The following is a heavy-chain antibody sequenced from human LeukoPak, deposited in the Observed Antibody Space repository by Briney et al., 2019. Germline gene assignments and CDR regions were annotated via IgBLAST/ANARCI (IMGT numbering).Heavy chain of an antibody. J-gene: IGHJ5*02. D-gene: IGHD1-1*01. CDR2: MNPNSGNT. Sequence: ASVKVSCKASGYTFTSSDINWVRQATRQGLEWMGWMNPNSGNTGYAQTFQGGVTMTTSTSISTHYMEKRRPRSEGTAVYYCARLRMVVRGTNRKGGCDPWGRGTLVSVS. V-gene: IGHV1-8*01. CDR3: ARLRMVVRGTNRKGGCDP. CDR1: GYTFTSSD.